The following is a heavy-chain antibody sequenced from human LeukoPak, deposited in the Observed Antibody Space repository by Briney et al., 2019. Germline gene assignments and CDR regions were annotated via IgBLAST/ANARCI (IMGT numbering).Heavy chain of an antibody. J-gene: IGHJ3*02. V-gene: IGHV4-34*01. CDR1: GGSFSGYY. D-gene: IGHD3-3*01. CDR2: INHSGST. Sequence: SETLSLTCAVYGGSFSGYYWSWIRQPPGKGLEWIGEINHSGSTNYNPSLKSRVTISVDTSKNQFPLKLSSVTAADTAVYYCARSPYYDFWSGYYTHAFDIWGQGTMVTVSS. CDR3: ARSPYYDFWSGYYTHAFDI.